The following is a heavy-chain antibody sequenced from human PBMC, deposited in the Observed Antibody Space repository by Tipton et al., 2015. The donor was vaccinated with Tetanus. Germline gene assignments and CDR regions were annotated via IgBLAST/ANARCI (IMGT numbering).Heavy chain of an antibody. V-gene: IGHV4-34*01. CDR1: GGSFSGYY. J-gene: IGHJ4*02. CDR2: INRSGTT. CDR3: AGEADCSGGSCFSGDFDN. Sequence: TLSLTCAVSGGSFSGYYWTWIRLPPGKGLEWIGEINRSGTTDYNQPRKSRVTLSVDTSEGQFSLGLPSVTAADPAVYYCAGEADCSGGSCFSGDFDNWGQGTHVAVSS. D-gene: IGHD2-15*01.